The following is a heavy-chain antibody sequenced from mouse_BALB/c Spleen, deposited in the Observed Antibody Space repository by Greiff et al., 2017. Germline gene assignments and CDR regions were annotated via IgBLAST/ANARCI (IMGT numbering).Heavy chain of an antibody. CDR1: GFTFSSYA. Sequence: EVKLVESGGGLVKPGGSLKLSCAASGFTFSSYAMSWVRQTPEKRLEWVASISSGGSTYYPDSVKGRFTISRDNARNILYLQMSSLRSEDTAMYYCARWVTTDTLYAMDYWGQGTSVTVSS. CDR3: ARWVTTDTLYAMDY. D-gene: IGHD1-2*01. CDR2: ISSGGST. V-gene: IGHV5-6-5*01. J-gene: IGHJ4*01.